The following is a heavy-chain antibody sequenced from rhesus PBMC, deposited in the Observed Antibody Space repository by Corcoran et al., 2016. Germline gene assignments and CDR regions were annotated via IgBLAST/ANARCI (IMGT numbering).Heavy chain of an antibody. Sequence: EVQLVESVGGLVQPGGSLSLSCAAAGFTFSFYAMDWVRQAPGKGLEWVSYISYSGKTIYYPDSVKGRFTISRDNAKNSLSLQMSSLRADDTAVYYCARHDYAVWGQGVLVTVSS. CDR3: ARHDYAV. CDR1: GFTFSFYA. V-gene: IGHV3-136*01. CDR2: ISYSGKTI. J-gene: IGHJ4*01. D-gene: IGHD4-29*01.